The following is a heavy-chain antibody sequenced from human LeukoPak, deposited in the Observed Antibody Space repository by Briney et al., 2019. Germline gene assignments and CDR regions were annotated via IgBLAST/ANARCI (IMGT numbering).Heavy chain of an antibody. D-gene: IGHD4-17*01. V-gene: IGHV4-39*01. CDR1: GGSITRSSYH. Sequence: PSETLSLTCTVSGGSITRSSYHWGWIRQPPGKGLEWIGSIYYSGTTYYNPSLKSRVTILVDTSKNQFSLRLSFVTAADTALYYCARHDYGDSWFDPWGQGTLVTVSS. CDR2: IYYSGTT. CDR3: ARHDYGDSWFDP. J-gene: IGHJ5*02.